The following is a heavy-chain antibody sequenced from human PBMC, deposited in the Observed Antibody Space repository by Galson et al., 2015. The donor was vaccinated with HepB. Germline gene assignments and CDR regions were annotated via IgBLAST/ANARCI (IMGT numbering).Heavy chain of an antibody. CDR1: GFSFSSFG. Sequence: SLRLSCAASGFSFSSFGMHWVRQAPGKGLEWVAVISFDGNNKYYADSVKGRFTVSRDNSRDTLDLQMHSLRAEDTAMYYCAKTKMRHPYDYWGQGTLVTVSS. CDR2: ISFDGNNK. D-gene: IGHD2-8*01. J-gene: IGHJ4*02. V-gene: IGHV3-30*18. CDR3: AKTKMRHPYDY.